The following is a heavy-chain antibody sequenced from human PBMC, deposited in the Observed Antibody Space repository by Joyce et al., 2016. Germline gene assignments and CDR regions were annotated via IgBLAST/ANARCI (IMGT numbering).Heavy chain of an antibody. J-gene: IGHJ4*02. CDR2: SSSSSSYI. V-gene: IGHV3-21*01. Sequence: EVQLVESGGGVVEPRGSLRLCGAASGFTFSSHSMNWVRQAPGKGLEWISSSSSSSSYIYYGDSVKGRFIISRDNAKNSLYLRINSLRAEDTAVYYCGREPPEHTGIDSWGQGTLVTVSS. CDR3: GREPPEHTGIDS. D-gene: IGHD5-18*01. CDR1: GFTFSSHS.